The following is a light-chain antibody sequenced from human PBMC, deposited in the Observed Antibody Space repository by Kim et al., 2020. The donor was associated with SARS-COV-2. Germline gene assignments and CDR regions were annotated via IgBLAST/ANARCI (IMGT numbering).Light chain of an antibody. Sequence: GQTDTTPCTATNGGIGGHKSVSCCNSRPERDPKRTSYTVNTRRTGVPDRFSGAKSGNTASLTISGLRAEDEADYYCCANAGSYILLFGRGTKVTVL. CDR2: TVN. J-gene: IGLJ2*01. V-gene: IGLV2-11*01. CDR1: NGGIGGHKS. CDR3: CANAGSYILL.